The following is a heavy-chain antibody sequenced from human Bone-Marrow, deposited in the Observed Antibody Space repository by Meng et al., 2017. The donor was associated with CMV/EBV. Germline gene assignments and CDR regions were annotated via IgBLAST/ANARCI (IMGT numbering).Heavy chain of an antibody. Sequence: GESLKISCAASGFTFSSYSLNWVRQAPGKGLEWVSSISSSSSYIYYADSVKGRFTISRDNAENSLYLQMNSLRAEDTAVYYCARASEGDSSGYYYVARVSDDWGQGTRVTCSS. CDR3: ARASEGDSSGYYYVARVSDD. V-gene: IGHV3-21*01. D-gene: IGHD3-22*01. CDR2: ISSSSSYI. J-gene: IGHJ4*02. CDR1: GFTFSSYS.